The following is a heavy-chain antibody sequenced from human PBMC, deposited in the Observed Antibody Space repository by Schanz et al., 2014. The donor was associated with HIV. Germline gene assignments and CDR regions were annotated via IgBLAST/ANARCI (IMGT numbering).Heavy chain of an antibody. Sequence: QVQLVQSGAEGRKPGASVKVSCKASGYTFIDYFIHWVRQAPGQGLEWMGWIDPNSGGFARKCNDRVTLTRDTSINTAYMELSRLRFEDTAVYYCARSRYKLHWLDAWGQGTLVTVSS. CDR1: GYTFIDYF. CDR3: ARSRYKLHWLDA. CDR2: IDPNSGG. J-gene: IGHJ5*02. D-gene: IGHD2-2*02. V-gene: IGHV1-2*02.